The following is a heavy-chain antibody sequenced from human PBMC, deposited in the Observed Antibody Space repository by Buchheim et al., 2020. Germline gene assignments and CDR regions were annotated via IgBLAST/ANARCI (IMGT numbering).Heavy chain of an antibody. V-gene: IGHV4-30-4*01. Sequence: VQLQESGPGLVKPSETLSLTCTVSGDSISGSDEYWSWLRQPPGKGLEWIAYIYHSGTTYYNPSLGSRIVISVETSKNQFSLRLSSVTAADTAVYYCARGMNHYDSTPPWFDPWGRGTL. CDR3: ARGMNHYDSTPPWFDP. D-gene: IGHD3-22*01. J-gene: IGHJ5*02. CDR1: GDSISGSDEY. CDR2: IYHSGTT.